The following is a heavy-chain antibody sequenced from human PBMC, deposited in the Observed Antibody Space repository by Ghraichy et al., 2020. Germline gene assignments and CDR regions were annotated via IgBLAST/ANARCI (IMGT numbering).Heavy chain of an antibody. CDR2: INSGGDT. Sequence: GESLNISCGASGFTFNTYAMSWVRQAPGKGLEWVSGINSGGDTFYTDSLRGRVSISRDDSKNTIYLQINNLRVEDTVVYFCTKDHGPPSDVENWFDTWGQGTLVTVSS. CDR1: GFTFNTYA. V-gene: IGHV3-23*01. J-gene: IGHJ5*02. CDR3: TKDHGPPSDVENWFDT. D-gene: IGHD3-10*01.